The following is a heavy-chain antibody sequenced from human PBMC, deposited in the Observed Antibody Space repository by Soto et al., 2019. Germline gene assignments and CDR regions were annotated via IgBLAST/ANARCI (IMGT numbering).Heavy chain of an antibody. J-gene: IGHJ5*02. CDR2: INPSGGST. V-gene: IGHV1-46*01. CDR1: GYTFTSYY. Sequence: ASVKVSCKASGYTFTSYYMHWARQAPGQGLEWMGIINPSGGSTSYAQKFQGRVTMTRDTSTSTVYMELSSLRSEDTAVYYCARDTNWNWFDPWGQGTLVTVSS. CDR3: ARDTNWNWFDP. D-gene: IGHD7-27*01.